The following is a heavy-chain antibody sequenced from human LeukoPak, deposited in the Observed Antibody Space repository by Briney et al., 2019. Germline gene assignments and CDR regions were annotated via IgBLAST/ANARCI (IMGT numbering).Heavy chain of an antibody. J-gene: IGHJ3*02. CDR2: IIRDGTGT. CDR1: GFTLSSKV. CDR3: ARAVGYGAGSYGFDI. D-gene: IGHD3-10*01. V-gene: IGHV3-74*01. Sequence: GGSLRLFCAASGFTLSSKVMHWVRQAPGTGLVWVSRIIRDGTGTDYADSVKGRFTISRDIATNTLYLQMNSLRAEDTAVYYCARAVGYGAGSYGFDIWGQGTTVTVSS.